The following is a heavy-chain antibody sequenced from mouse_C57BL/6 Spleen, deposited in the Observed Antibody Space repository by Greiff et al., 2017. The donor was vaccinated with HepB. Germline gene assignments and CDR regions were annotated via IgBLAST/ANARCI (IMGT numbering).Heavy chain of an antibody. CDR3: TKGYYGNPFDY. J-gene: IGHJ2*01. Sequence: EVQLQQSGAELVRPGASVKLSCTASGFNIKDYYMHWVKQRPEQGLEWIGRIDPEDGDTEYAPKFQGKATMTADTSSNTAYLQLSSLTSEDTAVYYCTKGYYGNPFDYWGEGTTLTVSS. V-gene: IGHV14-1*01. CDR1: GFNIKDYY. CDR2: IDPEDGDT. D-gene: IGHD2-1*01.